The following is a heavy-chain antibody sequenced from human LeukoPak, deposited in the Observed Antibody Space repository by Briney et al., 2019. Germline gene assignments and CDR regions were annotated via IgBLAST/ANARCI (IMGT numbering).Heavy chain of an antibody. CDR3: AKVSGYSSGWYRD. D-gene: IGHD6-19*01. Sequence: GGSLRLSCAASGVTFSSYGMHWVRKAPGKGLEWVAVISYDGSNKYYADSVKGRFTISRDNSKNTLYLQMNSLRAEDTAVYYCAKVSGYSSGWYRDWGQGTLVTVSS. V-gene: IGHV3-30*18. J-gene: IGHJ4*02. CDR1: GVTFSSYG. CDR2: ISYDGSNK.